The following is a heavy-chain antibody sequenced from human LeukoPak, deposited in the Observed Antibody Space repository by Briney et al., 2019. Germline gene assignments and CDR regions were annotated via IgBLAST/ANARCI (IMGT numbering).Heavy chain of an antibody. CDR3: ARNSFLLRSISYYYYMDV. CDR1: GFTVTSNF. D-gene: IGHD2-2*01. Sequence: GGSLRLSCAASGFTVTSNFMTWVRQAPGKGLGWVSIIYSDGTTYYVDSVKGRFTISRDSSKNTLYLQMSSLRAEDTAVYYCARNSFLLRSISYYYYMDVWGKGTTVTVS. J-gene: IGHJ6*03. CDR2: IYSDGTT. V-gene: IGHV3-66*02.